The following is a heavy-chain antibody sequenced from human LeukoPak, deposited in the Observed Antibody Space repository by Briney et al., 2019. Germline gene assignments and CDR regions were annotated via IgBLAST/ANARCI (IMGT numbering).Heavy chain of an antibody. Sequence: SGGSLRLSCAASGFTFRICSMNWVRQAPGTGLEWVSSIGPSSGDISYADSVKGRFTISRDNDKNSLYLQMNSLRAEHTAVYYCARDRGARGRGLAWGQGAQVTVSS. D-gene: IGHD3-10*01. CDR3: ARDRGARGRGLA. CDR2: IGPSSGDI. V-gene: IGHV3-21*01. CDR1: GFTFRICS. J-gene: IGHJ5*02.